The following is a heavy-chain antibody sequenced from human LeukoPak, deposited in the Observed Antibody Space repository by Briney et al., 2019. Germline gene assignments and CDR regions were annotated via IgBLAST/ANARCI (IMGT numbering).Heavy chain of an antibody. CDR3: ARGYSGSYGRFDY. D-gene: IGHD1-26*01. CDR1: GGSISSFY. V-gene: IGHV4-59*01. J-gene: IGHJ4*02. CDR2: IYYSENT. Sequence: PSGTLSLTCTVSGGSISSFYWSWIRQPPGKGLEWSGYIYYSENTNYNPSPKNRVTISVDTSKNKFSLKLSSVSAADTAVYYCARGYSGSYGRFDYWGQGTLATVSS.